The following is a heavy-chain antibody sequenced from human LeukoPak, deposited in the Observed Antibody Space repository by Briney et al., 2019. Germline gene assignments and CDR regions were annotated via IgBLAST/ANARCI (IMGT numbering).Heavy chain of an antibody. J-gene: IGHJ4*02. V-gene: IGHV4-34*01. CDR2: INHSGST. CDR3: ARASTPFGELLYIDY. CDR1: GGSFSGYY. D-gene: IGHD3-10*01. Sequence: SETLSLTCAVYGGSFSGYYWSWIRQPPGKGLEWIGEINHSGSTNYNPSLKSRVTISVDTSRNQFSLKLSSVTAADTAVYYCARASTPFGELLYIDYWGQGTLVTVSS.